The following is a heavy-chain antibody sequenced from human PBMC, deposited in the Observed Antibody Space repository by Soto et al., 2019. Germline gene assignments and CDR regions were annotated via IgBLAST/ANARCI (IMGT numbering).Heavy chain of an antibody. CDR1: GFTFSSYW. CDR3: ARGGGVYGDYVDY. J-gene: IGHJ4*02. V-gene: IGHV3-74*01. Sequence: EVQLVESGGGLVQPGGSLRLSCAASGFTFSSYWMHWVRQAPGKGLVWVSRINSDGSSTSYADSVKGRFTISRDNAKNSLDLQMNRLRAEDTAVYYCARGGGVYGDYVDYWGQGTLVTVSS. D-gene: IGHD4-17*01. CDR2: INSDGSST.